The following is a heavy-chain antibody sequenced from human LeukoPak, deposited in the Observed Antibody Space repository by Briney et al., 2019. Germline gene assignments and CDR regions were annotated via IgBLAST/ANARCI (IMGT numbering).Heavy chain of an antibody. J-gene: IGHJ4*02. D-gene: IGHD3-22*01. CDR1: GYTFTGYY. CDR2: INPNSGGI. V-gene: IGHV1-2*02. Sequence: ASVKVSCKASGYTFTGYYMHWVRQAPGQGLGWMGWINPNSGGINYAQKFQGRVTMTRDTSISTAYMELSRLRSDDTAVYYCARDEVRVRAGGVYYYDSSGYPSGYWGQGTLVTVSS. CDR3: ARDEVRVRAGGVYYYDSSGYPSGY.